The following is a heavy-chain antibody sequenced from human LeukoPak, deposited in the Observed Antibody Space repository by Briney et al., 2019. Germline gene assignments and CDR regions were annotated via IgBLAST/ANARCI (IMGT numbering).Heavy chain of an antibody. J-gene: IGHJ4*02. CDR3: ARTLRYYYDSSGYPVVYFDY. CDR1: GGTFSSYA. D-gene: IGHD3-22*01. Sequence: SVKVSCKASGGTFSSYAISWVRQAPGQGLEWMVGIIPIFGTANYAQKFQGRVTITADESTSTAYMELSSLRSEDTAVYYCARTLRYYYDSSGYPVVYFDYWGQGTLVTVSS. V-gene: IGHV1-69*13. CDR2: IIPIFGTA.